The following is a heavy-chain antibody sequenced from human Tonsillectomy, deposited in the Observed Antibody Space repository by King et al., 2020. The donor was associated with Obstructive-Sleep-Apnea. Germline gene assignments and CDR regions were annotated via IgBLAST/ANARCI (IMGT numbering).Heavy chain of an antibody. CDR1: GGSVSSGSYY. D-gene: IGHD2-15*01. V-gene: IGHV4-61*01. J-gene: IGHJ6*02. CDR3: AGEGGCSGGSCYSYYYYYGMDV. Sequence: QLQESGPGLVKPSETLSLTCTVSGGSVSSGSYYWSWIRQPPGKGLEWIGYIFYSGSTNYNPSLKSRVTISLDTSKNQFSLRLRSVTAADTAVYYCAGEGGCSGGSCYSYYYYYGMDVWGQGTTVTVSS. CDR2: IFYSGST.